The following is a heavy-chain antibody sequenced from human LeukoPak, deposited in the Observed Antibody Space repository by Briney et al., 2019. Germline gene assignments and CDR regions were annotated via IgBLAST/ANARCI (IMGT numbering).Heavy chain of an antibody. CDR1: GFTFSSTW. CDR2: IQPDGSEG. Sequence: GGSLRLSCAASGFTFSSTWMSWVRQAPGKGLEWVGNIQPDGSEGYPVDSVKGRFTISRDNARNSLFLQMNSLRVEDTAVYYCASQSYAGFDPWGQGTLVTVSS. D-gene: IGHD3-16*01. J-gene: IGHJ5*02. V-gene: IGHV3-7*01. CDR3: ASQSYAGFDP.